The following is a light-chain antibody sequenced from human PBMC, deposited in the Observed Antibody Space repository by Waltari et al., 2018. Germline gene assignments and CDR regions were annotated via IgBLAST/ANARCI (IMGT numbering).Light chain of an antibody. V-gene: IGKV1-39*01. CDR2: AAS. CDR3: QQYGSSIT. Sequence: DIQMTQSPSSLSASVGDRVTITCRASQSISNYLNWYQHKPGTAPKLLIYAASSLQSGVPSRFSGSGSGTDFTLTINSLQPEDFAMYYCQQYGSSITFGQGTRLEIK. J-gene: IGKJ5*01. CDR1: QSISNY.